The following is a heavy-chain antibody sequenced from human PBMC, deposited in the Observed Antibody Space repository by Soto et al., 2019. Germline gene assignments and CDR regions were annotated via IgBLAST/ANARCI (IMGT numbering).Heavy chain of an antibody. V-gene: IGHV4-59*08. J-gene: IGHJ5*02. D-gene: IGHD5-18*01. Sequence: QVQLQESGPGLVKPSETLSLTCTVSGVSISSYYWSWIRQPPGKGLAWIGYIYYSGSTNYNPSLKSRVTISVDTSKTQCPLKLSSVTDADTAVYYCARLVWSYGTWFDPWGQGTLVTVSS. CDR1: GVSISSYY. CDR2: IYYSGST. CDR3: ARLVWSYGTWFDP.